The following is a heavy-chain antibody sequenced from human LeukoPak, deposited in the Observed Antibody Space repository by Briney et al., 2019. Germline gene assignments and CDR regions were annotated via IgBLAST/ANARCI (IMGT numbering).Heavy chain of an antibody. CDR2: IDPSDSYT. Sequence: GESLKISCKGSGYSFTSYWISWVRQMPGKGLEWMGRIDPSDSYTNYSPSFQGHVTISADKSISTAYLQWSSLKASDTAMYYCARHKHPLARDDAFDIWGRGTMVTVSS. V-gene: IGHV5-10-1*01. J-gene: IGHJ3*02. CDR1: GYSFTSYW. CDR3: ARHKHPLARDDAFDI.